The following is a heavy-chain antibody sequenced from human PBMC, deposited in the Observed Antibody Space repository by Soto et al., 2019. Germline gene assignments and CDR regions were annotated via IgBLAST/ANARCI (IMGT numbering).Heavy chain of an antibody. D-gene: IGHD6-13*01. V-gene: IGHV4-34*01. J-gene: IGHJ3*02. CDR3: ARVGQGYSSSWYWGRAFDI. CDR1: GGSFSGYY. Sequence: SETLSLTCAVYGGSFSGYYWSWIRQPPGKGLEWIGEINHSGSTNYNPSLKSRVTISVDTSKNQFSLKLSSVTAADTAVYYCARVGQGYSSSWYWGRAFDIWGEGTMVTVS. CDR2: INHSGST.